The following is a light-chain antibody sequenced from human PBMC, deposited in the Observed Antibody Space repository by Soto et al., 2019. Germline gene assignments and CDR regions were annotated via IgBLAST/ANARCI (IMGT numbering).Light chain of an antibody. CDR3: QQHYSTTIT. CDR1: QSVLYSSNNKNY. J-gene: IGKJ5*01. Sequence: DIVMTQSPDSLAVSLGERATINCKSSQSVLYSSNNKNYLAWYQQKPGQPPKLLIYWASTRESGVPDRFSGSGYGTYFTLTISSLQAEDVAVYYCQQHYSTTITFGQGTRLEI. V-gene: IGKV4-1*01. CDR2: WAS.